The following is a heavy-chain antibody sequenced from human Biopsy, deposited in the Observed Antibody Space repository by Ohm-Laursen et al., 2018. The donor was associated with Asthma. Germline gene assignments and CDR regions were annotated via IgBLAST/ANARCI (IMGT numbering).Heavy chain of an antibody. CDR3: ARGYSGSDRIVYYYSGLEV. V-gene: IGHV1-69*01. Sequence: SSVKVSCKASGDSFSNYAISWVRQAPGHGLEWMGGLIPVLGTTDHAQMFEGRVTITADESTSTAYMELSSLSSEDTAVYYCARGYSGSDRIVYYYSGLEVWGQGTTVTVSS. CDR2: LIPVLGTT. J-gene: IGHJ6*02. CDR1: GDSFSNYA. D-gene: IGHD5-12*01.